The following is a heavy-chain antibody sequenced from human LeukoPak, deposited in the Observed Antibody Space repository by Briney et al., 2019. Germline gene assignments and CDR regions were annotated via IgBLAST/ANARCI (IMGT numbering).Heavy chain of an antibody. D-gene: IGHD3-10*01. J-gene: IGHJ4*02. CDR2: IYRGGST. Sequence: PGGSLRLSCAASGFTVSSNYMSWVRQAPGKGLEWVSVIYRGGSTYYADSVKGRFTISRDNSKNTLYLQMNSLRAEDTAVYYCARDLPSPWFGYDYWGQGTLVTVSS. V-gene: IGHV3-53*01. CDR1: GFTVSSNY. CDR3: ARDLPSPWFGYDY.